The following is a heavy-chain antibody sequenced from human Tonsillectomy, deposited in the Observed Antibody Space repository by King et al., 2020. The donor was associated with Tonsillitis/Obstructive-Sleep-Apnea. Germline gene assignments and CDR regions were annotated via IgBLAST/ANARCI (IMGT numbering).Heavy chain of an antibody. Sequence: VQLQQSGPGLVKPSETLSLTCAIPGDSVSSNSSAWNWIRQSPSGGLEWLGRTYYRSKWYHDYAISVKSRITINPDTSKNQFSLQLNSVTPEDTAVYYCAREGAGFFYGGQGTLVTVSS. J-gene: IGHJ4*02. V-gene: IGHV6-1*01. CDR2: TYYRSKWYH. D-gene: IGHD4/OR15-4a*01. CDR3: AREGAGFFY. CDR1: GDSVSSNSSA.